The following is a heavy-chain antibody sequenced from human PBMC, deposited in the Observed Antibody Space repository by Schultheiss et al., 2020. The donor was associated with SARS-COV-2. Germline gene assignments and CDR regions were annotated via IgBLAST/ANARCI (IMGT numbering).Heavy chain of an antibody. CDR1: GFTVSSNY. CDR2: IGTAGDT. Sequence: GESLKISCAASGFTVSSNYMTWVRQAPGKGLEWVSAIGTAGDTYYQGSVKGRFTISRDNSKNTLYLQMNSLRAEDTAVYYCARTVLPTVTTGYDYWGQGTLVTVSS. V-gene: IGHV3-66*02. D-gene: IGHD4-11*01. J-gene: IGHJ4*02. CDR3: ARTVLPTVTTGYDY.